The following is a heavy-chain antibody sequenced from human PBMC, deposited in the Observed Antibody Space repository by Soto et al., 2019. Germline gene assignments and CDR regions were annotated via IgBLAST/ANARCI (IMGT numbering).Heavy chain of an antibody. CDR2: IYYDGNT. D-gene: IGHD1-20*01. CDR1: GDSITSSSHY. CDR3: ARYKSNYYYGMDV. V-gene: IGHV4-39*01. J-gene: IGHJ6*02. Sequence: SETLSLTCTVSGDSITSSSHYWGWIRQPPGKGLECIANIYYDGNTYYNPSLKSRVTISLDTSKNQFSLKLSSVTAADTAVYYCARYKSNYYYGMDVWGQGTTVTVSS.